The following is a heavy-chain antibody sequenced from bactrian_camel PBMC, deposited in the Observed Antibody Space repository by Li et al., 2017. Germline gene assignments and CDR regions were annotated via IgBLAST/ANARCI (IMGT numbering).Heavy chain of an antibody. V-gene: IGHV3S26*01. J-gene: IGHJ4*01. CDR2: IDEDGTT. Sequence: HVQLVESGGGSVQAGGSLRLSCVVSGYIYSSYCMAWFRQAPAKGREGVAGIDEDGTTRYKDAVEGRITIPLDNQKDTVYLQMNSLKPEDSAMYYCAAAWDNDINYLNYPDEYNYWGQGTQVTVS. D-gene: IGHD1*01. CDR1: GYIYSSYC. CDR3: AAAWDNDINYLNYPDEYNY.